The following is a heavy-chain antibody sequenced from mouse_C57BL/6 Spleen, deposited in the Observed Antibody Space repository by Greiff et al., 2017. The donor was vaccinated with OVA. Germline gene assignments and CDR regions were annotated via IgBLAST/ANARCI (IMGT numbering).Heavy chain of an antibody. Sequence: QVQLQPSGAELARPGASVKLSCKASGYTFTSYGISWVKQRPGQGLEWIGEIYPRSGNTYYNEKFKGKATLTADKSSSTAYMELRSLTSEDSAVYFCASITRSYWGQGTTLTVSS. D-gene: IGHD1-1*01. J-gene: IGHJ2*01. CDR2: IYPRSGNT. CDR1: GYTFTSYG. CDR3: ASITRSY. V-gene: IGHV1-81*01.